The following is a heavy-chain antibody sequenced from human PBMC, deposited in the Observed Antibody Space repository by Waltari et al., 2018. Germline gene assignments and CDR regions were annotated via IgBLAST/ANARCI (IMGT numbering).Heavy chain of an antibody. CDR2: ISGSGGCT. J-gene: IGHJ4*02. CDR1: GFPFSSCA. CDR3: AADLGSGGYYLVHFDY. D-gene: IGHD3-22*01. Sequence: EVQLLESGGGLVQPGGSLRLSCATSGFPFSSCAMNWVRQGPGKGGQWVSGISGSGGCTCYVDSVKGRFTISRDNSKNTLYLQMNSLTAEDTALYYCAADLGSGGYYLVHFDYWGQGALVTVSS. V-gene: IGHV3-23*01.